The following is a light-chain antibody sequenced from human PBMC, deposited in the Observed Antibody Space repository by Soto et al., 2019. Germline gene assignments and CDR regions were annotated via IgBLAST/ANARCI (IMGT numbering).Light chain of an antibody. CDR2: DAS. Sequence: EIVMTQSPATLSVSPGERATLSCRASQSISSHLAWYQQKPGQTPRLLIYDASTRATGIPVRFSGSGSGTDFTLTISSLQSEDFAVYYCHQYSYLWTFGQGTNVEIK. J-gene: IGKJ1*01. CDR1: QSISSH. CDR3: HQYSYLWT. V-gene: IGKV3-15*01.